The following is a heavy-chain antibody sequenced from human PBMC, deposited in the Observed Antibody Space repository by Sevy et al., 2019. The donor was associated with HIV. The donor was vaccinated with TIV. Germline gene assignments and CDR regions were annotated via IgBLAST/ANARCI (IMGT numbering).Heavy chain of an antibody. CDR2: IYYSGST. CDR3: DRDNGSSWLYYFDY. CDR1: GCSISSGDYY. V-gene: IGHV4-30-4*01. J-gene: IGHJ4*02. Sequence: SETLSLTCTVSGCSISSGDYYWSWIRQPPGKGLECIGYIYYSGSTYYNPSLKSRVTISVDTSKNQFSLKLSSVTAADTAVYYCDRDNGSSWLYYFDYWGQGTLVTVSS. D-gene: IGHD6-13*01.